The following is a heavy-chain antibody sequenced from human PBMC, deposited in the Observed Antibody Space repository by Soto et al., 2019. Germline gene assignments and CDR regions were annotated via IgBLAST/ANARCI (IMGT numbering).Heavy chain of an antibody. CDR1: GGSFSGYY. CDR2: INHSGST. D-gene: IGHD2-8*01. V-gene: IGHV4-34*01. J-gene: IGHJ6*03. CDR3: ERVDQRYCTNGVCCQRKYYYYYMDV. Sequence: SETLSLTCAVYGGSFSGYYWSWIRQPPGKGLEWIGEINHSGSTNYNPSLKSRVTISVDTSKNQFSLKLSSVTAADTAVYYCERVDQRYCTNGVCCQRKYYYYYMDVWGKGTTVTVSS.